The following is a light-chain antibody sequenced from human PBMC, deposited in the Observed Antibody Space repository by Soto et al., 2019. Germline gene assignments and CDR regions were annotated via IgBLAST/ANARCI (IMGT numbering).Light chain of an antibody. V-gene: IGKV3-15*01. CDR2: GAS. Sequence: EILMTQSPSTLSVSAGERATLSCRAGQSVSRNLAWYQQKPGQAPPLLIYGASTRATGIPARFSGSGSGTEFTLTISSLQSEDFELYYCQQYNNWPETFGQGTKVDIK. J-gene: IGKJ1*01. CDR3: QQYNNWPET. CDR1: QSVSRN.